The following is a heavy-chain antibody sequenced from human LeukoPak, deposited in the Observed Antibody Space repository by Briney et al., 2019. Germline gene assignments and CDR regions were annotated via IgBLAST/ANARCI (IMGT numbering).Heavy chain of an antibody. Sequence: SETLSLTCTVSGGSISSGDYYWSWIRRPPGKGLEWIGYIYYSGSTYYNPSLKSRVTISLDTSKNQFSLKLSSVTPADTAVYYCARVNHGASDYWGQGTLLTVSS. CDR3: ARVNHGASDY. J-gene: IGHJ4*02. V-gene: IGHV4-30-4*01. CDR2: IYYSGST. D-gene: IGHD1-14*01. CDR1: GGSISSGDYY.